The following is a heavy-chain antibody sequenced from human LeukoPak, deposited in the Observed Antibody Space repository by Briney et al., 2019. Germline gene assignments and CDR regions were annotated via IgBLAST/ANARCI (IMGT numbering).Heavy chain of an antibody. CDR1: GNTFTGYY. V-gene: IGHV1-2*02. CDR2: INPNSGGT. CDR3: ARDIGYSSGPSGFDY. Sequence: ASVKVSCKASGNTFTGYYMHWARQAPGQGLEWMGWINPNSGGTNYAQKFQGRVTMTRDTSISTAYMELSRLRSDDTAVYYCARDIGYSSGPSGFDYWGQGTLVTVSS. J-gene: IGHJ4*02. D-gene: IGHD6-19*01.